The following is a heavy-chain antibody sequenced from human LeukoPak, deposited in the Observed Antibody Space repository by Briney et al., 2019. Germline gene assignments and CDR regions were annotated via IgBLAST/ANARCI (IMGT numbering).Heavy chain of an antibody. D-gene: IGHD5-18*01. J-gene: IGHJ4*02. Sequence: GGSLRLSCAASGFTFSNYAMSWVRQAPGKGLEWVSVISGSGDSTYYADSVKGRFTISRDNAKNSLYLQMNSLRAEDTAVYYCARVIQGVTDYWGQGTLVTVSS. CDR3: ARVIQGVTDY. CDR1: GFTFSNYA. CDR2: ISGSGDST. V-gene: IGHV3-23*01.